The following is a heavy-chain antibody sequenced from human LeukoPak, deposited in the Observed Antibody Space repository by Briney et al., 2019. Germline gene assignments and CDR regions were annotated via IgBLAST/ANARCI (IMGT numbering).Heavy chain of an antibody. V-gene: IGHV4-34*01. CDR1: GGSFSGYY. Sequence: PSETLSLTCAVYGGSFSGYYWSWIRQPPGKGLEWFGEINHRGTTNYNPSLKSRVTISVDTSKNQFSLKLSSVTAADTAVYYCARPKSPRLAEKFTHPPPYYYYYMDVWGKGTTVTVSS. J-gene: IGHJ6*03. CDR2: INHRGTT. D-gene: IGHD2-21*01. CDR3: ARPKSPRLAEKFTHPPPYYYYYMDV.